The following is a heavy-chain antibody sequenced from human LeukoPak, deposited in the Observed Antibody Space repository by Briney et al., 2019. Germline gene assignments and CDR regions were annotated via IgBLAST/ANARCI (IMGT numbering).Heavy chain of an antibody. J-gene: IGHJ5*02. V-gene: IGHV1-69*05. Sequence: GASLKVSCKTSGGTFNNSAISGVRQAPGQGLEWLGRIMPLFGTAGYAQKFQGRVTITKDESTRTVYLELTSLTSDDAAVYYCARDVHGDYGSGWFDPWGQGTLVSVSS. CDR1: GGTFNNSA. D-gene: IGHD4-17*01. CDR3: ARDVHGDYGSGWFDP. CDR2: IMPLFGTA.